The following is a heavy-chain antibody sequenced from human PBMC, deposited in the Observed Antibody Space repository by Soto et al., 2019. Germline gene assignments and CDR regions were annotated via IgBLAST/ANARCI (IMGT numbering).Heavy chain of an antibody. CDR2: IWYDGSNK. CDR3: ARNSTAVAAYFDY. D-gene: IGHD2-15*01. V-gene: IGHV3-33*01. Sequence: QVQLVESGGGVVQPGRSLRLSCAASGFTFSSYGMHWVRQAPGKGLEWVAVIWYDGSNKYYADSVKGRFTISRDNSKNTLYLQMNSLRAEDSAVYYCARNSTAVAAYFDYWGQGTLVTVSS. J-gene: IGHJ4*02. CDR1: GFTFSSYG.